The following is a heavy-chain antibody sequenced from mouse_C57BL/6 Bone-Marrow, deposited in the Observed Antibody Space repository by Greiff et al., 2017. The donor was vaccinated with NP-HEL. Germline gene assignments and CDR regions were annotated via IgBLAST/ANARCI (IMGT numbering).Heavy chain of an antibody. V-gene: IGHV1-81*01. CDR2: IYPRSGNT. CDR1: GYTFTSYG. D-gene: IGHD2-3*01. CDR3: ARWLLRGYAMDY. Sequence: QVQLQQPGAELVKPGASVKLSCKASGYTFTSYGISWVKQRTGQGLEWIGEIYPRSGNTYYNEKFKGKATLTADKSSSTAYMELRSLTSEDSAVYFCARWLLRGYAMDYWGQGTSVTVSS. J-gene: IGHJ4*01.